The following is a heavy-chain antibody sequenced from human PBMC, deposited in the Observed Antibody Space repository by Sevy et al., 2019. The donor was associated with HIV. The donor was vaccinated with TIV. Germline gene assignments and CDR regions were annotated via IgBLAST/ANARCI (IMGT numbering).Heavy chain of an antibody. CDR2: INSDGRST. V-gene: IGHV3-74*01. Sequence: GGSLRLSCTASGFTFSIFWMHWVRKAPGKGLVWVSHINSDGRSTTYADSVKGRFTISRDNAKNTLYLQMNSLRDEDTAVYFCARDKIYGMDVWGQGTTVTVSS. J-gene: IGHJ6*02. CDR1: GFTFSIFW. CDR3: ARDKIYGMDV.